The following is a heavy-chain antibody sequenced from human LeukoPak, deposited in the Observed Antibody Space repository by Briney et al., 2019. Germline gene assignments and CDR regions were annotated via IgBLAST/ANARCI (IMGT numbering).Heavy chain of an antibody. V-gene: IGHV3-48*03. CDR1: GFTLTSYE. J-gene: IGHJ4*02. Sequence: GGSLRLSCAASGFTLTSYEMNWVRLAPGKGLEWISYISRTGDSIYYADSVKGRFTVSRDSAKNSLYLQMNSLRAEDTAVYYCARGPYSSNWYVDYWGQGTLVTVAS. CDR3: ARGPYSSNWYVDY. CDR2: ISRTGDSI. D-gene: IGHD6-13*01.